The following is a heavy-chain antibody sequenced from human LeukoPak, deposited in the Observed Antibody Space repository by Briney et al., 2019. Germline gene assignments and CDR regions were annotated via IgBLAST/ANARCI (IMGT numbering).Heavy chain of an antibody. CDR3: AKGGSSSSDYDY. D-gene: IGHD6-6*01. CDR2: IRYDGSNK. CDR1: GFTFSSYG. Sequence: GGSLRLSCSASGFTFSSYGMHWVRQAPGKGLEWVAFIRYDGSNKYYADSVKGRFTISRDNSKNTLYLQMNSLRAEDTAVYYCAKGGSSSSDYDYWGQGTLVTVSS. J-gene: IGHJ4*02. V-gene: IGHV3-30*02.